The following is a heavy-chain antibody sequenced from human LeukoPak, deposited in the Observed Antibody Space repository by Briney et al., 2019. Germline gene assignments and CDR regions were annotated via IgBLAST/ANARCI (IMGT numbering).Heavy chain of an antibody. D-gene: IGHD2-2*01. CDR1: GGSISSYY. CDR3: ARSVVPAAMRDSYYYYHMDV. V-gene: IGHV4-59*01. J-gene: IGHJ6*03. Sequence: SETLSLTCTVSGGSISSYYWSWIRQPPGKGLEWIGYIYYSGSTNYNPSLKSRVTISVDTSKNQFSLKLSSVTAADTAVYYCARSVVPAAMRDSYYYYHMDVWGKGTTVTVSS. CDR2: IYYSGST.